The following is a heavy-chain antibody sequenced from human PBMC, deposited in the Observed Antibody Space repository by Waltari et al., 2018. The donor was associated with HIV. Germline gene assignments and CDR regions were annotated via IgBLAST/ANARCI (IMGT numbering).Heavy chain of an antibody. CDR3: ARDQGGTYYFDS. J-gene: IGHJ4*02. CDR2: TDYRSKWYN. V-gene: IGHV6-1*01. D-gene: IGHD1-7*01. Sequence: QVQLQQSGPGLVKPSQTLSHTCAISGDSVSSNSAAWSWIRQSPSRGLEWLARTDYRSKWYNDDAVSLKSRITINADTTKNQFSLQLNSLTPEDTAVYYCARDQGGTYYFDSWGQGTLVIVSS. CDR1: GDSVSSNSAA.